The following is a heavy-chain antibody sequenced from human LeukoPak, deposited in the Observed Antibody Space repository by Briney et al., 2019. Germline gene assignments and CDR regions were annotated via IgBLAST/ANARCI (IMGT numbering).Heavy chain of an antibody. J-gene: IGHJ5*02. CDR1: GFTFSSYA. CDR2: ISGSGGST. CDR3: AKAVPTIAARLCWFDP. D-gene: IGHD6-6*01. Sequence: GGSLRLSCAASGFTFSSYAMSWVRQAPGKGLEWVSAISGSGGSTYYADPVKGRFTISRDNSKNTLYLQMNSLRAEDTAVYYCAKAVPTIAARLCWFDPWGQGTLVTVSS. V-gene: IGHV3-23*01.